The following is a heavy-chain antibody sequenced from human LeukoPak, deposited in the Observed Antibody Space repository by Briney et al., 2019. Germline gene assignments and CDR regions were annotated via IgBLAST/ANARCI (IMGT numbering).Heavy chain of an antibody. D-gene: IGHD6-6*01. CDR1: GFTFSSYG. Sequence: PGGSLRLSCAASGFTFSSYGMHWVRQAPGKGLEWVAVIWYDGSNKYYADSVKGRFTISRDNSKSTLYLQMNSLRAEDTAVYCCARDLSSSGYYGMDVWGQGTTVTVSS. CDR2: IWYDGSNK. J-gene: IGHJ6*02. CDR3: ARDLSSSGYYGMDV. V-gene: IGHV3-33*01.